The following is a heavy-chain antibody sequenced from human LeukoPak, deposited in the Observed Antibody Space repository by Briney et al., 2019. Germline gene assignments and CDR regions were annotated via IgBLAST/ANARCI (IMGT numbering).Heavy chain of an antibody. Sequence: SETLSLTCAVYGGSFSGYYWSWIRQPPGKGLEWIGEINHSGSTNYNPSLKSRVTISVDTSKNQFSLKLSSVTAADTAVYYCARVRSILTGYNVLGGPFDPWGQGTLVTVSS. J-gene: IGHJ5*02. D-gene: IGHD3-9*01. CDR2: INHSGST. CDR3: ARVRSILTGYNVLGGPFDP. CDR1: GGSFSGYY. V-gene: IGHV4-34*01.